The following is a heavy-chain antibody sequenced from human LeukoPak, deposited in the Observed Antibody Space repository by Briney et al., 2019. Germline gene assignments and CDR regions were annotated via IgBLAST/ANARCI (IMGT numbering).Heavy chain of an antibody. Sequence: GGSLRLSCEASGFTFSNYAMSWVRQAPGEGLEWVSAISGSRGSTYYADSVKGRFTISRDNSKNTLYLQMNSLRAEDTAVYYCARGSNYDFWSGYYRSGSFDYWGQGTLVTVSS. CDR1: GFTFSNYA. CDR3: ARGSNYDFWSGYYRSGSFDY. V-gene: IGHV3-23*01. CDR2: ISGSRGST. D-gene: IGHD3-3*01. J-gene: IGHJ4*02.